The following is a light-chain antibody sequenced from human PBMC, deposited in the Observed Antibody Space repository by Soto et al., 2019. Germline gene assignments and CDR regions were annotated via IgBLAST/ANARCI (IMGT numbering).Light chain of an antibody. CDR1: SSDVGGYNY. CDR3: CSYAGSYYV. J-gene: IGLJ1*01. CDR2: DVS. V-gene: IGLV2-11*01. Sequence: QSVLTQPRSVSGSPGQSVTISCTGTSSDVGGYNYVSWYQQHPGKAPKLMIYDVSKRPSGVPDRFSGSKSGNTASLTISWLQAEDEADYYCCSYAGSYYVFGTGTKLTVL.